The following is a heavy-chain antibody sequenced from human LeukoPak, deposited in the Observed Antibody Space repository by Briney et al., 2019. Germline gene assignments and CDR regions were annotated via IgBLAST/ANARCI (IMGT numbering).Heavy chain of an antibody. CDR2: IWYDGSNK. Sequence: GGSLRLSCAASGFTFSNYWMNWVRQAPGKGLEWVAVIWYDGSNKYYADSVKGRFTISRDNSKNTLYLQMNSLRAEDTAVYYCARDGGRAVAGTPALDYWGQGTLVTVSS. V-gene: IGHV3-33*08. CDR1: GFTFSNYW. CDR3: ARDGGRAVAGTPALDY. J-gene: IGHJ4*02. D-gene: IGHD6-19*01.